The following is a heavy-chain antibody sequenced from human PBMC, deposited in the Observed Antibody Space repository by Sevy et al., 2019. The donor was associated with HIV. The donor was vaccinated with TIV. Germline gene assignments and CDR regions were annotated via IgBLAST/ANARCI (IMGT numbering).Heavy chain of an antibody. V-gene: IGHV3-15*01. D-gene: IGHD6-19*01. CDR3: TTDPRGTAVAGDALNWFDP. Sequence: GGSLRLSCAASGFTFSNAWMSWVRQAPGKGLEWVGRIKSKTDGGTTDYAAPVKGRFTISRDDSKNTLYLQMNSLKTEDTAVYYCTTDPRGTAVAGDALNWFDPWGQGTLVTVSS. CDR2: IKSKTDGGTT. J-gene: IGHJ5*02. CDR1: GFTFSNAW.